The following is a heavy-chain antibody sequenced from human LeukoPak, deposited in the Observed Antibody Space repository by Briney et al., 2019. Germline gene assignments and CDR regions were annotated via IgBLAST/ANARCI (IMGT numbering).Heavy chain of an antibody. CDR2: IYYSGST. CDR3: ARGYYDFWSGDYYGMDV. Sequence: SETLSLTCTVSGGSISSYYWSWIRQPPGMGLEWIGYIYYSGSTNYNPSLKSRVTISVDTSKNQFSLKLSSVTAADTAVYYCARGYYDFWSGDYYGMDVWGQGTTVTVSS. CDR1: GGSISSYY. J-gene: IGHJ6*02. V-gene: IGHV4-59*08. D-gene: IGHD3-3*01.